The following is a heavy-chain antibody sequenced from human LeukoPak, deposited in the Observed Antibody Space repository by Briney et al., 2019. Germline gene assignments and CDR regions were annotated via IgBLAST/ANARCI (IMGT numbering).Heavy chain of an antibody. V-gene: IGHV1-2*06. Sequence: ASAKVSCKAARYTFTVYYMFCVPQAPGQGLEWMGRINTNRGGTNSAQKFQGRVTMSRDTSISTDYMELSRLRSDDTAVYYCARGCCSGGSCYSVENWFDPWGEGTLVTVSS. J-gene: IGHJ5*02. CDR2: INTNRGGT. CDR1: RYTFTVYY. CDR3: ARGCCSGGSCYSVENWFDP. D-gene: IGHD2-15*01.